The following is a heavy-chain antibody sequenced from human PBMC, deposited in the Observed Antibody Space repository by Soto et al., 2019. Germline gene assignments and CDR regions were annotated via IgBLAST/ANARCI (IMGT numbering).Heavy chain of an antibody. J-gene: IGHJ4*02. CDR1: GYTFTSYG. CDR3: AGDRKRAIAPATPGY. V-gene: IGHV1-18*04. Sequence: ASVKVSCKASGYTFTSYGISWVRQAPGQGLEWMGWISAYNGNTNYAQKLQGRVTMTTDTSTSTAYMELRSLRSDDTAVYYCAGDRKRAIAPATPGYWGQGTLVTVSS. D-gene: IGHD1-1*01. CDR2: ISAYNGNT.